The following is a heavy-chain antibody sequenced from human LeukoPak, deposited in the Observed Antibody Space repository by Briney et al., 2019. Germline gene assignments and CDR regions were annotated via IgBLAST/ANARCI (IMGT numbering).Heavy chain of an antibody. CDR2: ISSSSTI. D-gene: IGHD6-13*01. CDR1: GFTFSSYS. V-gene: IGHV3-48*01. J-gene: IGHJ4*02. CDR3: VRAGGTSWSDY. Sequence: GGSLRLSCAASGFTFSSYSMNWVRQAPGKGLEWVSYISSSSTIYYADSVKGRFTISRDNAKNSLYLQMNSLRAEDTAVYYCVRAGGTSWSDYWGQGTLVTVSS.